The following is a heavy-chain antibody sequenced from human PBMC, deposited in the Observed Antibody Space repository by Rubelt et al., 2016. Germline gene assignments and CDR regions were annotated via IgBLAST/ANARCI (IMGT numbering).Heavy chain of an antibody. V-gene: IGHV4-34*01. D-gene: IGHD1-26*01. CDR3: ARRRRYSGSAYWYFDL. Sequence: QVQLQQWGAGLLKPSETLSLTCAVYGGSFSGYYWSWIRQPPGKGLEWIGEINPSGSTNYNPSLKSRVTISVDTSKNQFSRKLSSVTAADTAVYYCARRRRYSGSAYWYFDLWGRGTLVTVSS. CDR2: INPSGST. J-gene: IGHJ2*01. CDR1: GGSFSGYY.